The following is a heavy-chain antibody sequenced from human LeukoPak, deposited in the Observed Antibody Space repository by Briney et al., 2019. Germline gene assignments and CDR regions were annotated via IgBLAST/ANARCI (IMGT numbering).Heavy chain of an antibody. D-gene: IGHD6-19*01. CDR1: GFTVSDNY. V-gene: IGHV3-53*01. CDR3: GRVHSSGWFFDY. Sequence: GGSLRLSCAASGFTVSDNYMSWVRRAPGKGLEWGSLIYSAGNTYYADSVKGRFTISRDISKNTLYLQMNSLKAEATALYYCGRVHSSGWFFDYWGQGTLVTFSS. CDR2: IYSAGNT. J-gene: IGHJ4*02.